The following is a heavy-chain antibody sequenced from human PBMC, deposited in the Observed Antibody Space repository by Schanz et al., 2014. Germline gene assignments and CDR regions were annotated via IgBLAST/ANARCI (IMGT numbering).Heavy chain of an antibody. CDR3: AKDRSWDYDSSGYFDY. CDR2: IRSSSTPI. Sequence: EVQLLESGGGLVQPGGSLRLSCAASGFTLSNYAMSWVRQAPGKGPEWVSYIRSSSTPIYYADSVKGRFTISRDNSKNTLYLQMNSLRAEDTAVYYCAKDRSWDYDSSGYFDYWGQGTLVTVSS. J-gene: IGHJ4*02. CDR1: GFTLSNYA. D-gene: IGHD3-22*01. V-gene: IGHV3-23*01.